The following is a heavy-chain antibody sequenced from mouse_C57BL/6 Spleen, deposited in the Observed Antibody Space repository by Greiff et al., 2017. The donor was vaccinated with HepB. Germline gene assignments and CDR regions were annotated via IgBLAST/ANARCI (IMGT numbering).Heavy chain of an antibody. CDR3: ARTFYYSNFYFDY. V-gene: IGHV5-17*01. D-gene: IGHD2-5*01. J-gene: IGHJ2*01. CDR2: ISSGSSTI. Sequence: EVMLVESGGGLVKPGGSLKLSCAASGFTFSDYGMHWVRQAPEKGLEWVAYISSGSSTIYYADTVKGRFTISRDNAKNTLFLQMTSLRSEDTAMYYCARTFYYSNFYFDYWGQGTTLTVSS. CDR1: GFTFSDYG.